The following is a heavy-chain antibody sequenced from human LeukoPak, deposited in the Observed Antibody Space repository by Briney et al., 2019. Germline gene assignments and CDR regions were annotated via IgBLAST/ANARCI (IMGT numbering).Heavy chain of an antibody. CDR3: AKDLRFLEWLYSFDY. D-gene: IGHD3-3*01. Sequence: GGSLRLSCAASGFTFSSYAMSWVRQAPGKGLEWVSAISGSGGSTYYADSVKGRFTISRDNSKNTLYLQMNSLRAEDTAVYYCAKDLRFLEWLYSFDYWGQGTLVTVSS. CDR1: GFTFSSYA. V-gene: IGHV3-23*01. CDR2: ISGSGGST. J-gene: IGHJ4*02.